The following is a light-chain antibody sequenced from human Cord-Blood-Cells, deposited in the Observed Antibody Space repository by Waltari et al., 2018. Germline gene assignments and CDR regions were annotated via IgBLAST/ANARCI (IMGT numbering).Light chain of an antibody. J-gene: IGKJ3*01. CDR3: QQRSNWPPWT. Sequence: EIALTQSPATLSLSPGERATPSCRASQSVSSYLAWYQQKPGQAPRLLIYDASNRATGIPARFSGSGSGTDFTLTISSLEPEDFAVYYCQQRSNWPPWTFGPGTKVDIK. CDR1: QSVSSY. CDR2: DAS. V-gene: IGKV3-11*01.